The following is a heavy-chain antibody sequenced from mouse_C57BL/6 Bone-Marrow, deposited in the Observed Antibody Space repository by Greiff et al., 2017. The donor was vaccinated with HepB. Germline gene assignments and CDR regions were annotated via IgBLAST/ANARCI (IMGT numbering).Heavy chain of an antibody. Sequence: EVQLQQSGPELVKPGASVKISCKASGYSFTDYNMNWVKQSNGKSLEWIGVINPNYGTTSYNQTFKGKATLTVDQSSSTAYMQLNSLTSEDSADYYGARGRITTVVAPKYIDVWGTGTRVTVSS. D-gene: IGHD1-1*01. CDR2: INPNYGTT. CDR1: GYSFTDYN. J-gene: IGHJ1*03. V-gene: IGHV1-39*01. CDR3: ARGRITTVVAPKYIDV.